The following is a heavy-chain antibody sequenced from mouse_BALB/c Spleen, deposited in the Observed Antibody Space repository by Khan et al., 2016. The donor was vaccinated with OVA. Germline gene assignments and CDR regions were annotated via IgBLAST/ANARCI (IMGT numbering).Heavy chain of an antibody. CDR2: IHPSNGRT. CDR3: SRGGYGSLAY. D-gene: IGHD2-2*01. J-gene: IGHJ3*01. Sequence: QVQLQQPGAELVKPGASVTLSCKASGYTFTSYWLNWVKQRPGQGLEWIGYIHPSNGRTHQDEKFKSKATLTVDRSSSTAYMELSSLTSDDSAVHYCSRGGYGSLAYWGQGTLVTVSA. CDR1: GYTFTSYW. V-gene: IGHV1S81*02.